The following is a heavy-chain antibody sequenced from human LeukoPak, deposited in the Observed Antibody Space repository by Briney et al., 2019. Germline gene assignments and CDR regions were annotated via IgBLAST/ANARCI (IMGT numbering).Heavy chain of an antibody. J-gene: IGHJ3*02. CDR2: ISGSSSAI. V-gene: IGHV3-48*02. D-gene: IGHD3-10*01. Sequence: GGSLRLSCAAYGFTFGSYSMNWVRQAPGKGLEWISYISGSSSAIYYADSVKGRFTISRDNAKNSLYLQMNSLRDVDTAVYYCAEVRSSASDIWGQGTMVTVSS. CDR3: AEVRSSASDI. CDR1: GFTFGSYS.